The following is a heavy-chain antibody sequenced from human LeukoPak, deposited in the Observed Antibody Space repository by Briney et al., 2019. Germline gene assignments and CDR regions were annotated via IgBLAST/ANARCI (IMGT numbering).Heavy chain of an antibody. V-gene: IGHV4-61*02. CDR1: GASISSGSNS. CDR3: ARNTYGDYDGYYYYYMDV. J-gene: IGHJ6*03. CDR2: IYTSGTT. Sequence: SETLSLTCTVSGASISSGSNSWGWIRQPAGKGLEWIGRIYTSGTTNYNPSLKSRVTISVDTSKNQLSLKLSSVTAADTAVYYCARNTYGDYDGYYYYYMDVWGKGTTVTVSS. D-gene: IGHD4-17*01.